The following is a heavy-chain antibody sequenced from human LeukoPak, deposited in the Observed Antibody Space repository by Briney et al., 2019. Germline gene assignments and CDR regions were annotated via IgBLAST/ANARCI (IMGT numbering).Heavy chain of an antibody. CDR3: ATRGSDFWSGFDF. D-gene: IGHD3-3*01. CDR2: FDPENAEI. CDR1: GNTLRELP. Sequence: GASVKVSCKLSGNTLRELPIQWVRQAGGKGLEWMAGFDPENAEIVYAQKFQGRVTMTEDTSTNTAYMELTSLTSDDTALYYCATRGSDFWSGFDFWGKGTQVTVSS. V-gene: IGHV1-24*01. J-gene: IGHJ4*02.